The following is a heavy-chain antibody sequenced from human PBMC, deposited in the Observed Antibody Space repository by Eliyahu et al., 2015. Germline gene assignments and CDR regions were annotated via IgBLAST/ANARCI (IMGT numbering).Heavy chain of an antibody. CDR3: ARGVVGVKNWFDP. CDR1: GGSISSDDW. V-gene: IGHV4-4*02. J-gene: IGHJ5*02. D-gene: IGHD2-15*01. Sequence: QVQLQESGPGLVKPSGTLSLTCAVSGGSISSDDWWSWVRQPPGKGLEWIGEIHPGGGPHHHPSLKSRVTISLDKSKNHFSLNLSSVTAADTAVYFCARGVVGVKNWFDPWGQGTLVTVSS. CDR2: IHPGGGP.